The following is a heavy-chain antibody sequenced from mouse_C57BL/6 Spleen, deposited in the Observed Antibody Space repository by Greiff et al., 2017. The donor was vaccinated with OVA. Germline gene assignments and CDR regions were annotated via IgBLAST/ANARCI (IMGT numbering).Heavy chain of an antibody. V-gene: IGHV1-82*01. D-gene: IGHD1-1*01. J-gene: IGHJ4*01. Sequence: QVQLQQSGPELVKPGASVKISCKASGYAFSSSWMNWVKQRPGKGLEWIGRIYPGDGDTTYNGKFKGKATLTADKSSSTAYMQLSSLTSEDSAVYFCARDYYGSSYAMDYWGQGTSVTVSS. CDR3: ARDYYGSSYAMDY. CDR1: GYAFSSSW. CDR2: IYPGDGDT.